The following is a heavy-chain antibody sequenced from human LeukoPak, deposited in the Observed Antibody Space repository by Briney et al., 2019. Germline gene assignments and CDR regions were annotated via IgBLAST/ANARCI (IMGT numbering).Heavy chain of an antibody. D-gene: IGHD3-22*01. V-gene: IGHV3-7*01. CDR1: GFTFSSYW. Sequence: GGSLRLSCAASGFTFSSYWMSWVRQAPGKGLEWVANIKEDGREKFYVDSVKGRFTMSRDNAKNSLYLQMNSLRAEDTAVYYCARDPRTYYYDSSGFHIAYYFDYWGQGTLVTVSS. CDR2: IKEDGREK. J-gene: IGHJ4*02. CDR3: ARDPRTYYYDSSGFHIAYYFDY.